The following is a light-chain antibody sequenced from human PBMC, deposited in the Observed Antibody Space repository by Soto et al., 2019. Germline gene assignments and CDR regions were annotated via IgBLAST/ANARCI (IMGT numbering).Light chain of an antibody. J-gene: IGLJ1*01. CDR1: SDDVGGYNF. CDR2: QVS. V-gene: IGLV2-14*01. CDR3: SSKIGSTSYV. Sequence: QSALTQPASVSGSPGQSITMSCTGTSDDVGGYNFVSWYQQHPGEVPKLIIYQVSNRPSVISNRFSGSKSGNTASLTISGLQPEDEADYDCSSKIGSTSYVFGTGTKVTVL.